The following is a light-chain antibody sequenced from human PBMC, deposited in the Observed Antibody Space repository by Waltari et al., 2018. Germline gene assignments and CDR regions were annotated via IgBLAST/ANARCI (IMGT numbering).Light chain of an antibody. Sequence: QSALAQPASVSGSPGQSLTISCTGTDSDIGAYNYVSWYQQPPGIAPKLLLYDVSYRPSGVSDRFSGSKSGKTASLTISGLQPEDAADYYCSSYTRRNTVIFGGGTKLTVV. J-gene: IGLJ2*01. CDR1: DSDIGAYNY. CDR2: DVS. CDR3: SSYTRRNTVI. V-gene: IGLV2-14*03.